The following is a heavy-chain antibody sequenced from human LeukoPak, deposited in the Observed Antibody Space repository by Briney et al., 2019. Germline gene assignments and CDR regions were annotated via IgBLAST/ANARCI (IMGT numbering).Heavy chain of an antibody. CDR1: GFTFSNYW. D-gene: IGHD6-6*01. CDR2: INSDGDTT. V-gene: IGHV3-74*01. CDR3: ARSSYSSSSSV. J-gene: IGHJ3*01. Sequence: PGGSLRLSCAASGFTFSNYWMHWVRQAPGKGLVWVSRINSDGDTTTYADSVKGRFTISRDNAKNTLYLQMNSLRAEDTAVYYCARSSYSSSSSVWGQGTMVTVSS.